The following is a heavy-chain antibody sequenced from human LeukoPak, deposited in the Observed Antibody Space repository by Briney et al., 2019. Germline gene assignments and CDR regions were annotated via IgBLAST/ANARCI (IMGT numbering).Heavy chain of an antibody. CDR2: IYYSGST. CDR3: ARDYAQYSSGWSIGDYYYGMDV. CDR1: GGSISSSSYY. D-gene: IGHD6-19*01. J-gene: IGHJ6*02. V-gene: IGHV4-39*07. Sequence: SETLSLTCTVSGGSISSSSYYWGWTRQPPGKGLEWIGSIYYSGSTNYNPSLKSRVTMSVDTSKNQFSLKLSSVTAADTAVYYCARDYAQYSSGWSIGDYYYGMDVWGQGTTVTVSS.